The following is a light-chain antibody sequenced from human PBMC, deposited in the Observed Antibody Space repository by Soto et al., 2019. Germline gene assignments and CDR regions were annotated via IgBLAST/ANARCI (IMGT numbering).Light chain of an antibody. CDR2: GAS. J-gene: IGKJ5*01. CDR1: QSVSSN. Sequence: EIVMTQSPATLSVSPGERATLSCSASQSVSSNLAWYQQKPGQAPRLLIYGASTRATGIPARFRGSGSGTEFTLTISSLQSEDFAVYYCQQYNNWPPINFGQGTRLEIK. V-gene: IGKV3-15*01. CDR3: QQYNNWPPIN.